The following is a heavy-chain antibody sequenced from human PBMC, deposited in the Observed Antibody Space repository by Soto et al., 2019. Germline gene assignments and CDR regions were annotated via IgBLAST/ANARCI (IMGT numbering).Heavy chain of an antibody. CDR3: AREYYDSSGYREYYFDY. CDR2: IIPIFGTA. D-gene: IGHD3-22*01. V-gene: IGHV1-69*01. CDR1: GGTFSSYA. Sequence: KVSCRASGGTFSSYAISWVRQAPGQGLEWMGGIIPIFGTANYAQKFQGRVTITADESTSTAYMELSSLRSEDTAVYYCAREYYDSSGYREYYFDYWGQGTLVTVSS. J-gene: IGHJ4*02.